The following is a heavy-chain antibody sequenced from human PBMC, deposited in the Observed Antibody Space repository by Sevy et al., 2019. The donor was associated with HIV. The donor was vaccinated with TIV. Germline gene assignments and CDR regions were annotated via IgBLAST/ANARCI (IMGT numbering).Heavy chain of an antibody. D-gene: IGHD3-22*01. CDR2: ISYDGSNK. CDR1: GFTFSSYA. V-gene: IGHV3-30-3*01. CDR3: ARDFDYYDSSGYSFYY. J-gene: IGHJ4*02. Sequence: GGSLRLSCAASGFTFSSYAMHWVRQAPGKGLEWVAVISYDGSNKYYADSVKGRFTISRDNSKNMLYLQMNSLRAEDTAVYYCARDFDYYDSSGYSFYYWGQGTLVTVSS.